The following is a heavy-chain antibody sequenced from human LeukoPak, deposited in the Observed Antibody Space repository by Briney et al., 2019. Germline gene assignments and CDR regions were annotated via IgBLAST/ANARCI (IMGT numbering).Heavy chain of an antibody. CDR1: GFTFSSYA. V-gene: IGHV3-30-3*01. Sequence: GGSLRLSCAASGFTFSSYAMHWVRQAPGKGLEWVAVISYDGSNKYYADSVKGRFTISRDNSKNTLYLQMNSLRAEDTAVYYCARDGRRGKWEPEKGHFDYWGQGTLVTVSS. D-gene: IGHD1-26*01. CDR3: ARDGRRGKWEPEKGHFDY. J-gene: IGHJ4*02. CDR2: ISYDGSNK.